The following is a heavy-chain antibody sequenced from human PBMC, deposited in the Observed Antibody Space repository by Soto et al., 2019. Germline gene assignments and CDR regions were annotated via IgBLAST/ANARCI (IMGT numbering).Heavy chain of an antibody. CDR1: GGSFSGYY. D-gene: IGHD2-21*02. CDR3: ASAYCGGHCYSLHWFDP. V-gene: IGHV4-34*01. CDR2: INHSGST. Sequence: QVQLQQWGAGLLKPSETLSLTCAVYGGSFSGYYWSWIRQPPGKGLEWIGEINHSGSTNYNPSLKSRVTISVXXSXNXXSLKLSSVTAADTAVYYCASAYCGGHCYSLHWFDPWGQGTLVTVSS. J-gene: IGHJ5*02.